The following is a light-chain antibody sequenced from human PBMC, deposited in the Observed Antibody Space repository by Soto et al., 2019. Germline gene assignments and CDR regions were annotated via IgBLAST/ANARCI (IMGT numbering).Light chain of an antibody. V-gene: IGKV3D-15*01. J-gene: IGKJ5*01. CDR2: QTS. CDR3: QQYNNWPIT. CDR1: QYINTR. Sequence: EIVLTQSPATLSSFPGDRVTLSCRASQYINTRLAWYQHRPGQAPRLLIYQTSLRAAGIPARFSGSGSGTEFTLTISSLQSEDFAVYYCQQYNNWPITFGQGTRLEIK.